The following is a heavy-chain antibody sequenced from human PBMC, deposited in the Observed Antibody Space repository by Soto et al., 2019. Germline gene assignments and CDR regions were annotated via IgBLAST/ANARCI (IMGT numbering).Heavy chain of an antibody. J-gene: IGHJ5*02. V-gene: IGHV4-30-2*01. CDR3: ARGHRSGVRGVTHRPPRRFDP. CDR2: INHSGST. CDR1: GGSISSVGYS. Sequence: QLQLQESGSGLVKPSQTLSLTCAVSGGSISSVGYSWSWIRQPPGKGLEWIVYINHSGSTYYNPSLKRLVNILLDTSNNQFSLKLSSVTAADTAVYYCARGHRSGVRGVTHRPPRRFDPWGQRTLVTVS. D-gene: IGHD3-10*01.